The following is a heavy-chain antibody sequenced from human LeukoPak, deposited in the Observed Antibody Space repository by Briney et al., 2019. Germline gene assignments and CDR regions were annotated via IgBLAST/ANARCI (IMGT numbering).Heavy chain of an antibody. J-gene: IGHJ3*02. CDR3: ATPTWDFPGAFDI. Sequence: SETLSLTCTVSGGSISSGDYYWSWIRQPPGKGLEWIGNIYYSGITYYNPSLKSRVTMSVDTSKNQVSLKLSSVTAADTAVYYCATPTWDFPGAFDIWGQGTMVTVSS. V-gene: IGHV4-30-4*01. D-gene: IGHD2/OR15-2a*01. CDR2: IYYSGIT. CDR1: GGSISSGDYY.